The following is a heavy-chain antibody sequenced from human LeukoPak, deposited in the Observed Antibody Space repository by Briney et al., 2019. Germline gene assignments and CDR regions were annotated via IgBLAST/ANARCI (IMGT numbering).Heavy chain of an antibody. CDR1: GGSISSYY. J-gene: IGHJ4*02. D-gene: IGHD3-10*01. Sequence: SSETLSLTCTVSGGSISSYYWSWIRQPPGKGLEWIGYIYYSGSTNYNPSLKSRVTISVDTSKNQFPLKLSSVTAADTAMYYCARGFYPSGSGSLLFDYWGQGTLVTVSS. CDR3: ARGFYPSGSGSLLFDY. CDR2: IYYSGST. V-gene: IGHV4-59*01.